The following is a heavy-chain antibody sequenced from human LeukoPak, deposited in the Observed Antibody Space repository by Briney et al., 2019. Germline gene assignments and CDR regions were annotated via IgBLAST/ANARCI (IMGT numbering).Heavy chain of an antibody. CDR3: ARHAVASFDY. D-gene: IGHD6-19*01. J-gene: IGHJ4*02. CDR2: IYYSGST. V-gene: IGHV4-39*01. CDR1: GGSISSSSYC. Sequence: PSETLSLTCTVSGGSISSSSYCWGWIRQPPGEGLEWIGSIYYSGSTYYNPSLKSRVTISVDTSKNQFSLKLSSVTAADTAVYYCARHAVASFDYWGQGTLVTVSS.